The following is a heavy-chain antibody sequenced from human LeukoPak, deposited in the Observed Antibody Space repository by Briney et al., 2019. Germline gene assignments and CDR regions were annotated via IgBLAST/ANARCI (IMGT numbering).Heavy chain of an antibody. CDR2: ISSRSSYI. V-gene: IGHV3-21*01. D-gene: IGHD4-11*01. Sequence: GGSLRLSCAASGFTFSSYSMNWVRQAPGKGLEWVSSISSRSSYIYYADSVKGRFTISRDNSKNTLYLQMNSLRAEDTAVYYCARVSDYSNYFDYWGQGTLVTVSS. CDR1: GFTFSSYS. CDR3: ARVSDYSNYFDY. J-gene: IGHJ4*02.